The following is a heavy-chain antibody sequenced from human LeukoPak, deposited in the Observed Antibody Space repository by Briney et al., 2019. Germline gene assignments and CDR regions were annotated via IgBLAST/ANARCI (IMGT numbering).Heavy chain of an antibody. Sequence: PGGSLRLSCAASGFTFSSYSMNWVRQAPGKGLEWVSSISSSSSYIYYVDSVKGRFTISRDNAKNSLYLQMNSLRAEDTAVYYCARRRITMVRGIDYWGQGTLVTVSS. CDR2: ISSSSSYI. CDR3: ARRRITMVRGIDY. V-gene: IGHV3-21*01. D-gene: IGHD3-10*01. CDR1: GFTFSSYS. J-gene: IGHJ4*02.